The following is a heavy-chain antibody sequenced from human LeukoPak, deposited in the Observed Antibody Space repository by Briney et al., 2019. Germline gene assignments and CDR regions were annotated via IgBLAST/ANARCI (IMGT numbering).Heavy chain of an antibody. J-gene: IGHJ4*02. CDR2: ISGSGGST. D-gene: IGHD2-15*01. V-gene: IGHV3-23*01. CDR1: GFTFSSYA. Sequence: PGGSPRLSCAASGFTFSSYAMSWVRQAPGKGLEWVSAISGSGGSTYYADSVKGRFTISRDNSKNTLYLQMNSLRAEDTAVYYCAKDVRRDCSGGSCSSYWGQGTLVTVSS. CDR3: AKDVRRDCSGGSCSSY.